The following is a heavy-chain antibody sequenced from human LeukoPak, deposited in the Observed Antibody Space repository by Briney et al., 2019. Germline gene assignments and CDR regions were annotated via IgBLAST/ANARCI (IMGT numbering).Heavy chain of an antibody. Sequence: GGSLRLSCAASGFTFDNYAMHWVRQAPGKGLEWVSGISWNSGNIGYADSVEGRFTISRDNAKNSLYLQMTSLRAADTALYYCAKATGYYYGSGSYYSDAFDMWGQGTMVTVSS. CDR3: AKATGYYYGSGSYYSDAFDM. D-gene: IGHD3-10*01. J-gene: IGHJ3*02. CDR2: ISWNSGNI. CDR1: GFTFDNYA. V-gene: IGHV3-9*01.